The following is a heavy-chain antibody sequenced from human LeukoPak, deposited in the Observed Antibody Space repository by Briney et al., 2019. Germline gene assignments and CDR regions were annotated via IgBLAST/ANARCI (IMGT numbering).Heavy chain of an antibody. Sequence: GGSLRLSCAASGFTFSTYGMNWVRQAPGKGLEWVSYISSGSSTIYYADSVKGRFTISRDNAKNSLYLKMNSLRAEDTAVYYCAREIAAAGRDWGQGTLVTVSS. CDR2: ISSGSSTI. CDR1: GFTFSTYG. J-gene: IGHJ4*02. CDR3: AREIAAAGRD. D-gene: IGHD6-13*01. V-gene: IGHV3-48*04.